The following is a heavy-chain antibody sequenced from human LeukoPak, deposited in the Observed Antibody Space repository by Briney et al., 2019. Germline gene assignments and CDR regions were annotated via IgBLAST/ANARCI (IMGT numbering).Heavy chain of an antibody. CDR1: GFTVNNNY. CDR2: IYSGGST. V-gene: IGHV3-66*01. Sequence: GGSLRLSCAASGFTVNNNYMTWVRQAPGKGLEWVSVIYSGGSTCYADSVKGRFTISRDNSRNTLYLQMNSLRAEDTAVYYCARDHNWHITYNYYYGMDVWGQGTTVTVSS. J-gene: IGHJ6*02. CDR3: ARDHNWHITYNYYYGMDV. D-gene: IGHD2-21*01.